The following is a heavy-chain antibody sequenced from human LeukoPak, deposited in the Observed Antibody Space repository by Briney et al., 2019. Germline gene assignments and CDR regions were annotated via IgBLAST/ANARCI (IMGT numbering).Heavy chain of an antibody. D-gene: IGHD6-13*01. Sequence: GGSLRLSCAASGFTFSSYWMSWFRQAPGKGLEGVANIKQDGSEKYYVDSVKGRFTISRDNAKNSLYLQMNSLRAEDTAVYYCARELGIAAAGTTGFDYWGQGTLVTVSS. J-gene: IGHJ4*02. CDR1: GFTFSSYW. V-gene: IGHV3-7*03. CDR3: ARELGIAAAGTTGFDY. CDR2: IKQDGSEK.